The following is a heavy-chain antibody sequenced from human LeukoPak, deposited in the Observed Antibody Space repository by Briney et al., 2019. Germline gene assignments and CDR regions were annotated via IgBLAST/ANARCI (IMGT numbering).Heavy chain of an antibody. CDR3: ATGYSRWDY. J-gene: IGHJ4*02. V-gene: IGHV1-24*01. Sequence: ASVKVSCKVSGYTPTELSMHWVRQAPGRGLEWMGGFDLEDGETIYAQNFQGRVNMTEDTSTDTAYMELSSLRSEDTAVYYCATGYSRWDYWGQGTLVTVSS. CDR2: FDLEDGET. CDR1: GYTPTELS. D-gene: IGHD2-2*02.